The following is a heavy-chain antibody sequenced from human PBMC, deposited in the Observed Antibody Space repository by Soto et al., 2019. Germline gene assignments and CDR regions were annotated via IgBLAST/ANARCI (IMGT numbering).Heavy chain of an antibody. J-gene: IGHJ4*02. CDR3: ARRSYDFWSGYPKLYYFDY. D-gene: IGHD3-3*01. CDR2: IYYSGST. V-gene: IGHV4-59*01. Sequence: PSETLSLTXTVSGGSISSYYWSWIRQPPGKGLEWIGYIYYSGSTNYNPSLKSRVTISVDTSKNQFSLKLSSVTAADTAVYYCARRSYDFWSGYPKLYYFDYWGQGTLVTVSS. CDR1: GGSISSYY.